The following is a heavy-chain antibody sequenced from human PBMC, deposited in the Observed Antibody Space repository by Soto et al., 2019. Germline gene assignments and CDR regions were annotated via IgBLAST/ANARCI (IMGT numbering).Heavy chain of an antibody. V-gene: IGHV1-2*02. CDR2: IDPDSGDT. J-gene: IGHJ4*02. CDR3: ARGPLE. CDR1: GYTFTGYY. Sequence: QVRLEQSGAEVKKPGASVTVSCKASGYTFTGYYLHWVRQAPGQGLEWMGRIDPDSGDTDHSQKYQGRVTLTRDTAIDTAYMEVTRLTLDDTAIYFCARGPLEWGQVTLVTVSS.